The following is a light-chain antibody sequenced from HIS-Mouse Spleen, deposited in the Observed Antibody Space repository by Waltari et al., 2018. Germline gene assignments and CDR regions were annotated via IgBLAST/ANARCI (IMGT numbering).Light chain of an antibody. V-gene: IGLV2-14*03. J-gene: IGLJ7*01. CDR1: SSSVGVYNY. Sequence: QSALTQPASVSGSPGQSLTISCTGTSSSVGVYNYVSWYQQHPGKAPKLMIYDVSNRPSGVSNRFSGSKSGNTASLTISGLQAEDEADYYCSSYTSSSTAVFGGGTQLTVL. CDR2: DVS. CDR3: SSYTSSSTAV.